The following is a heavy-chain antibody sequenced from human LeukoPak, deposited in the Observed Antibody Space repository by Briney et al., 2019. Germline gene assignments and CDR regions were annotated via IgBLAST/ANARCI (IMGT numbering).Heavy chain of an antibody. Sequence: SETLSLTCTVSGYSISRGYFWGWIRQSPGKGLEWIASMFHSGSTYYNSSLKSRVTISVDTSKNQFSLQLSSVTAADTAVYYCARESYSNYGTVDYWGQGTLVTVSS. CDR3: ARESYSNYGTVDY. V-gene: IGHV4-38-2*02. D-gene: IGHD4-11*01. J-gene: IGHJ4*02. CDR2: MFHSGST. CDR1: GYSISRGYF.